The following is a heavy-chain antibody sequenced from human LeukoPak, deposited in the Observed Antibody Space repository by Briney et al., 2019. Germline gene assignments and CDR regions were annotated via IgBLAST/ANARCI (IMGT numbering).Heavy chain of an antibody. CDR3: ATVSMTRGRGYIDY. CDR2: FGPEDGKT. Sequence: ASVKVSCKVSGYTLTELSMHWVRQAPGKGLEWMGGFGPEDGKTIYAQKFQGRVTMTEDTSTDTAYMELSSLRSEDTAVYYCATVSMTRGRGYIDYWGQGTLVTVSS. J-gene: IGHJ4*02. CDR1: GYTLTELS. D-gene: IGHD3-16*01. V-gene: IGHV1-24*01.